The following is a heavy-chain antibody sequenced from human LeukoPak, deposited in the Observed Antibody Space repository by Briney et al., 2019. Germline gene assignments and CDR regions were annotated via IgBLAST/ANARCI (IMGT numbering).Heavy chain of an antibody. J-gene: IGHJ6*03. Sequence: SETLSLTCTVSGGSISSYYWSWIRQPAGKGLEWIGRIYTSGSTNYNPSPKSRVTMSVDTSKNQFSLKLSSVTAADTAVYYCARDESSDYGDYGRWDYYYYYMDVWGKGTTVTVSS. CDR2: IYTSGST. V-gene: IGHV4-4*07. D-gene: IGHD4-17*01. CDR3: ARDESSDYGDYGRWDYYYYYMDV. CDR1: GGSISSYY.